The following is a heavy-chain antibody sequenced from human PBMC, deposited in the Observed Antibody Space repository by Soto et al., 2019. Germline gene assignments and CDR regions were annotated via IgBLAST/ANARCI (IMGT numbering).Heavy chain of an antibody. D-gene: IGHD2-2*02. J-gene: IGHJ4*02. CDR1: GTRFSNYV. CDR3: AREGRGKKAGYNGLVSLGY. Sequence: QVQLVQSGAEVKTPGSSLKVSCTVSGTRFSNYVISWVRQAPGQGLEWLGRIIPIFNTTQYPQKLQGRVTIAVDQSTNTSSLELSSLRFDDTAVYYCAREGRGKKAGYNGLVSLGYWGQGTPVTVSS. CDR2: IIPIFNTT. V-gene: IGHV1-69*01.